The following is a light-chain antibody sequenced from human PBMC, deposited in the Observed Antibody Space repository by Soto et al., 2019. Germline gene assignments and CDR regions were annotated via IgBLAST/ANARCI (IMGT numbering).Light chain of an antibody. CDR1: QSVSSNY. Sequence: EIVLTQSPGTLSLSPGERAALSCRASQSVSSNYLAWYQQKPGQAPRLLISGASSRATGIPDRFSGSGSGTDFTLTISRLEPEDFAGYYCQQYATSPFPFGPGTKVHLK. J-gene: IGKJ3*01. CDR2: GAS. V-gene: IGKV3-20*01. CDR3: QQYATSPFP.